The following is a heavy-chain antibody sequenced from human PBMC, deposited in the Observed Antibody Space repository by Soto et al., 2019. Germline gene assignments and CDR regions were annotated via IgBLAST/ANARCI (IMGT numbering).Heavy chain of an antibody. V-gene: IGHV3-73*01. Sequence: EVQLVESGGGLVQPGGSLKLSCATSGFTFSASAMHWVRQASGKGLEWVGHIRSKPNNYATAYAASVKGRFTISRDDSKNTAYLQMNSLKTEDTAVYYCTRHLMDVWDPGTTVTVSS. J-gene: IGHJ6*02. CDR2: IRSKPNNYAT. CDR1: GFTFSASA. CDR3: TRHLMDV.